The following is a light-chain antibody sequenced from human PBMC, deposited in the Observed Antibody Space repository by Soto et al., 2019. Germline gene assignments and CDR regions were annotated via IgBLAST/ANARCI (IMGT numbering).Light chain of an antibody. J-gene: IGKJ1*01. CDR1: QSIRTF. Sequence: DIQMTQSPSSLSASVGDRVTITCRASQSIRTFLNWYQQKPGKAPKLLIYAASSSQSGVPSRFSGSGSGTDFTLTISSLQPDDFATYYCQHYNSYSEAFGQGTKVDIK. CDR3: QHYNSYSEA. CDR2: AAS. V-gene: IGKV1-39*01.